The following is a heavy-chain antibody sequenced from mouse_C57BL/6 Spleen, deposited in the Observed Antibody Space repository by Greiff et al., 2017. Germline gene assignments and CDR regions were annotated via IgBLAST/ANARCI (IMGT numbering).Heavy chain of an antibody. CDR3: TRPTDSSGHHWFAY. D-gene: IGHD3-2*02. V-gene: IGHV1-15*01. J-gene: IGHJ3*01. CDR2: IDPETGGT. Sequence: VKLQQSGAELVRPGASVTLSCKASGYTFTDYEMHWVKQTPVHGLEWIGAIDPETGGTAYNQKFKGKAILTADKSSSTAYMELRSLTSEDSAVYYCTRPTDSSGHHWFAYWGQGTLVTVSA. CDR1: GYTFTDYE.